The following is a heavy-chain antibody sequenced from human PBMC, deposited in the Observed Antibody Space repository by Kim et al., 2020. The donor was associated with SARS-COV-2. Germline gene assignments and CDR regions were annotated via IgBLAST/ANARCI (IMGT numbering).Heavy chain of an antibody. CDR3: ARLRSVQVTYYYYYGMDV. V-gene: IGHV1-18*01. Sequence: ASVKVSCKASGYTFTSYGISWVRQAPGQGLEWMGWISAYNGNTNYAQKLQGRVTMTTDTSTSTAYMELRSLRSDDTAVYYCARLRSVQVTYYYYYGMDVWGQGTTVTVSS. J-gene: IGHJ6*02. D-gene: IGHD4-4*01. CDR2: ISAYNGNT. CDR1: GYTFTSYG.